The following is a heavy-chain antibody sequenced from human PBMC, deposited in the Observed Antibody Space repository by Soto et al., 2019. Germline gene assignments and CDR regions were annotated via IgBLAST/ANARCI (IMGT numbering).Heavy chain of an antibody. CDR2: IYYSGST. Sequence: PSETLSLTCTVSGGSLSSYYWSWIRQPPGKGLEWIGYIYYSGSTNYNPSLKSRVTISVDTSKNQFSLKLSSVTAADTAVYYCARAWGFYCDLWGQGTLVTVSS. V-gene: IGHV4-59*01. J-gene: IGHJ4*02. CDR3: ARAWGFYCDL. CDR1: GGSLSSYY. D-gene: IGHD1-26*01.